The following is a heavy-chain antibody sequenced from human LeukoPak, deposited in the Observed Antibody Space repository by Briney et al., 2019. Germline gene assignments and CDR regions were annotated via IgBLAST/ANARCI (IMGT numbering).Heavy chain of an antibody. J-gene: IGHJ4*02. CDR3: TRHTRGSPWDY. D-gene: IGHD3-10*01. CDR2: MHPDGTEK. CDR1: EFGFSSYW. V-gene: IGHV3-7*01. Sequence: GGPLKLSCPALEFGFSSYWWGWFRQAPGRGREWVANMHPDGTEKYYVNSVRGRFTISRDNAKNSLYLQMNSVRAEDTGVYYCTRHTRGSPWDYWGQGTLVTVSS.